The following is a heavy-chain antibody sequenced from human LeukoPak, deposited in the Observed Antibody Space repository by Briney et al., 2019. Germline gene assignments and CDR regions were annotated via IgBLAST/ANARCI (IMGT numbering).Heavy chain of an antibody. CDR2: IDSDGSSI. CDR3: VTDEGAGDYGAFDI. CDR1: GFTLSSYW. V-gene: IGHV3-74*01. D-gene: IGHD4/OR15-4a*01. Sequence: GGSLRLSCAASGFTLSSYWMHWVRQVPEKGLMWVSRIDSDGSSIRYADSVKGRFTISRDNAKNTLYLQMNSLRAEDTAVYYCVTDEGAGDYGAFDIWGQGTTVTVSS. J-gene: IGHJ3*02.